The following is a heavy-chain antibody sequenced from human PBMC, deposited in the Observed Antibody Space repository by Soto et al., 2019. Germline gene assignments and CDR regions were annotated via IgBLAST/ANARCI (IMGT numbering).Heavy chain of an antibody. J-gene: IGHJ4*02. CDR1: GFIFSTYA. CDR2: INNNGGST. V-gene: IGHV3-23*01. CDR3: AKVDWEVPPSYFDF. Sequence: PGGSLRLSCAASGFIFSTYAMNWVRQAPGKGLEWVSAINNNGGSTYYAESVKGRVTISRDNSKNTLYLQMSSLRAEDTAVYYCAKVDWEVPPSYFDFWGRGTLVTVSS. D-gene: IGHD1-26*01.